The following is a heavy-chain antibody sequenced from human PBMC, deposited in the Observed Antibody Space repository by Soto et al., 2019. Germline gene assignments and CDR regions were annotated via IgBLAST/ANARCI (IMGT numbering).Heavy chain of an antibody. J-gene: IGHJ5*02. D-gene: IGHD3-3*01. CDR1: GGSISSGGYY. CDR3: ARGRAGICWSVRSDNWFDP. V-gene: IGHV4-31*03. CDR2: IYYSGST. Sequence: QVQLQESGPGLVKPSQTLSLTCTVSGGSISSGGYYWSWIRQHPGKGLEWIGYIYYSGSTYYNPSLKSRVTISVDTSKNQFSLKLSSVTAADTALYYCARGRAGICWSVRSDNWFDPWGQGTLVTVSS.